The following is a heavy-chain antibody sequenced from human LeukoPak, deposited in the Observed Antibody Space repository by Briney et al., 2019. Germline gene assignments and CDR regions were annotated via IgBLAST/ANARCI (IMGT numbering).Heavy chain of an antibody. CDR1: GFTFSNAW. D-gene: IGHD3-3*01. V-gene: IGHV3-7*01. CDR2: INQDGSVK. CDR3: TRDFVF. J-gene: IGHJ4*02. Sequence: GGSLRLSCAASGFTFSNAWMSWVRQAPGKGLEWVGNINQDGSVKHYVDSVRGRFTISRDNARNSVYLQMSAPRVEDPAVYYCTRDFVFWGQGSLVTASS.